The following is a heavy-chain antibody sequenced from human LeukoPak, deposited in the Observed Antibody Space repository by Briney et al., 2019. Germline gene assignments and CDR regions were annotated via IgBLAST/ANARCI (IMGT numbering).Heavy chain of an antibody. J-gene: IGHJ4*02. CDR3: ARDLYSSGWYGVDY. CDR1: GFTFSSYA. CDR2: MSYDGSNK. Sequence: GSTLKLSCAASGFTFSSYAMHWVRQAPGKGLEWVGVMSYDGSNKYYADSVKGRFTISRDNSKNTLYLQMNSLRAEDTAVYYCARDLYSSGWYGVDYWGQGTLVTVSS. D-gene: IGHD6-19*01. V-gene: IGHV3-30*04.